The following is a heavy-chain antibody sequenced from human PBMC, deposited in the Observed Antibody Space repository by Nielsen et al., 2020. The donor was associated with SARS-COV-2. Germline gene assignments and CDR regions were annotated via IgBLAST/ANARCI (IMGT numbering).Heavy chain of an antibody. CDR2: INPNSGGT. CDR3: ARDDFSQTTAPFYYYYGMDV. J-gene: IGHJ6*02. V-gene: IGHV1-2*02. Sequence: ASVKVSCKASGYTFTGYYMHWVRQAPGQGLEWMGWINPNSGGTNYAEKFQGRVTMTRDTSISTAYMELSRLTSDDTAVYYCARDDFSQTTAPFYYYYGMDVWGQGTTVTVSS. CDR1: GYTFTGYY. D-gene: IGHD4-17*01.